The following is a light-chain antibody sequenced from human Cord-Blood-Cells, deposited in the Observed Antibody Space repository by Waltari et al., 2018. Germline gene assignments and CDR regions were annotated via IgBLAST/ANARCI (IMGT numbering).Light chain of an antibody. Sequence: DIVMTQSPLSLPVTPGEPASISCRSSQSLMHSNGYNYLDWYLQKPGQSPQLLIYLGSNRTSSVADSLIGSGSDTDFTLKISRVQPKDVVVYYCMQALQTPPWTFGQGTKVEIK. CDR3: MQALQTPPWT. V-gene: IGKV2-28*01. CDR2: LGS. J-gene: IGKJ1*01. CDR1: QSLMHSNGYNY.